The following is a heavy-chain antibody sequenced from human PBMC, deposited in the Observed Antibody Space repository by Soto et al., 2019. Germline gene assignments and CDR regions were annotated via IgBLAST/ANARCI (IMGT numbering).Heavy chain of an antibody. J-gene: IGHJ4*02. CDR2: IYYSGST. Sequence: APETLSLTYTVSGGSISSGGYYWSWIRQHPGKGLEWIGYIYYSGSTYYNPSLKSRVTISVDTSKNQFSLKLSSVTAAETAVYYCARFSSFSGGRSYSLYYSGPGPLLTVFS. CDR3: ARFSSFSGGRSYSLYY. CDR1: GGSISSGGYY. V-gene: IGHV4-31*03. D-gene: IGHD2-15*01.